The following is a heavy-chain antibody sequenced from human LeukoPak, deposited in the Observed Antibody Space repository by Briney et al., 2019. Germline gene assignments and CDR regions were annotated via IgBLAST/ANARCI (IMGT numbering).Heavy chain of an antibody. V-gene: IGHV3-23*01. Sequence: GGSLRLSCAASGFTVSSNYMSWVRQAPGKGLEWVSAISGSGGSTYYADSVKGRFTISRDNSKNTLYLQMNSLRAEDTAVYYCAKGNYGDADYWGQGTLVTVSS. CDR1: GFTVSSNY. CDR3: AKGNYGDADY. D-gene: IGHD4-17*01. J-gene: IGHJ4*02. CDR2: ISGSGGST.